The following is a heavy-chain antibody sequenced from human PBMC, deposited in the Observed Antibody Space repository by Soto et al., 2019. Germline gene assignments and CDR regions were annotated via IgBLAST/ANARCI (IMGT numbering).Heavy chain of an antibody. CDR1: GGSISSSNYY. V-gene: IGHV4-39*07. Sequence: SETLSLTCTVAGGSISSSNYYWGWIRQPPGKGLEWIGSIYYSGTTYYNPSLTSRVTMSVDKSKNQFSLKLTSVTAADTAVYYCARVEVPESSSWHPCDPWGQGTLVTVS. J-gene: IGHJ5*02. CDR3: ARVEVPESSSWHPCDP. D-gene: IGHD6-13*01. CDR2: IYYSGTT.